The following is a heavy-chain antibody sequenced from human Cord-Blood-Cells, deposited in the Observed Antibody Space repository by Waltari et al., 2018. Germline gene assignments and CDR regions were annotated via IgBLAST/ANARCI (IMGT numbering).Heavy chain of an antibody. CDR1: GYTFTSYD. D-gene: IGHD2-15*01. CDR3: ASPKLAEDAVDI. Sequence: QVQLVQSGAEWKKPGASVKVSCKASGYTFTSYDINWVRQATGQGLEWMGWMDPNSGNTGYAQEFQGRVTMTRNTSRSTAYMVMRSLTSEDTAVYYCASPKLAEDAVDIWGQGTMVTVSS. CDR2: MDPNSGNT. J-gene: IGHJ3*02. V-gene: IGHV1-8*01.